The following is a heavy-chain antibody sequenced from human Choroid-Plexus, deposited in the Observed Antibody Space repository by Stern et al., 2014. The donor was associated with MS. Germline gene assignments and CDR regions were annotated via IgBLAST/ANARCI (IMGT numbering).Heavy chain of an antibody. D-gene: IGHD2/OR15-2a*01. CDR2: ISYDGSK. J-gene: IGHJ4*02. CDR1: GFSFRRFG. Sequence: QVQLVPSGGGGVQPGRPLRPSRAASGFSFRRFGQHRGRPAPGKGLGGVALISYDGSKDYADSVKGRFAISRDNSKNTLYLQMNSLRAEDTAVYYCAKDRQYLTFFFDFWGQGSLITVSS. V-gene: IGHV3-30*18. CDR3: AKDRQYLTFFFDF.